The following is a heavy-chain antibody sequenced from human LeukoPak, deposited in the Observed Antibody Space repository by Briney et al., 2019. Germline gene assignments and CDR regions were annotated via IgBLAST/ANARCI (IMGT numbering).Heavy chain of an antibody. CDR2: ISSSSNYI. CDR1: GFTFSSYS. V-gene: IGHV3-21*01. Sequence: PGGSLRLSCAASGFTFSSYSMNWVRQAPGKGLEWVSSISSSSNYIYYADSVKGRFTISRDNAKNSLYLQMNSLRAEDTAVYYCARDHSSSCSDYWGQGTLVTVSS. J-gene: IGHJ4*02. CDR3: ARDHSSSCSDY. D-gene: IGHD6-6*01.